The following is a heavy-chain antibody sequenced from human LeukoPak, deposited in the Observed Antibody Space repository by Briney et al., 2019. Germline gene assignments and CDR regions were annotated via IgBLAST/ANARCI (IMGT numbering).Heavy chain of an antibody. J-gene: IGHJ4*02. CDR3: ARGDCSSTSCQGAFDY. Sequence: GGSLRLSCAASGFTFSSYEMNWVRQAPGKGLEWVSYISSSGSTIYYADSVKGRFTISRDNAKNSLYLQMNSLRAEDTAVYYCARGDCSSTSCQGAFDYWGQGTLVTVSS. V-gene: IGHV3-48*03. D-gene: IGHD2-2*01. CDR1: GFTFSSYE. CDR2: ISSSGSTI.